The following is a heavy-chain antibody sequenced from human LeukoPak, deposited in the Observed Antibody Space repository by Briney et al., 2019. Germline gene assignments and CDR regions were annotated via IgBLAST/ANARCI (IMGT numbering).Heavy chain of an antibody. V-gene: IGHV3-30-3*01. D-gene: IGHD3-22*01. Sequence: GGSLRLSCAASGFTFSSYAMHWVRQAPGKGLEWVAVISYDGSNKYYADPVKGRFTISRGNSKNTLYLQMNSLRAEDTAVYYCAKDMDSSAPDYWGQGTLVTVSS. CDR1: GFTFSSYA. CDR3: AKDMDSSAPDY. CDR2: ISYDGSNK. J-gene: IGHJ4*02.